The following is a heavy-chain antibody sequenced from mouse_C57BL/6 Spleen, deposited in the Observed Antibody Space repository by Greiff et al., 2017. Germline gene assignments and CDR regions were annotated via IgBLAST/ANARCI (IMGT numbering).Heavy chain of an antibody. CDR2: ISSGGSYT. Sequence: EVKVVESGGDLVKPGGSLKLSCAASGFTFSSYGMSWVRQTPDKRLEWVATISSGGSYTYYPDSVKGRFTISRDNAKNTLYLQMSSLKSEDTAMYYCARQGGYTLPSGYFDYWGQGTTLTVSS. V-gene: IGHV5-6*01. J-gene: IGHJ2*01. D-gene: IGHD1-2*01. CDR1: GFTFSSYG. CDR3: ARQGGYTLPSGYFDY.